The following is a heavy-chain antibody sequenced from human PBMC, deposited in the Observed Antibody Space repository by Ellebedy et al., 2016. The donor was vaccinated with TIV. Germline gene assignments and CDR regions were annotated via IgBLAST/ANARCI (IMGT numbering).Heavy chain of an antibody. J-gene: IGHJ4*02. CDR2: IYYSGST. D-gene: IGHD1-26*01. V-gene: IGHV4-59*13. Sequence: GSLRLSXTVSGGSISSYYWSWIRQPPGKGLEWIGYIYYSGSTNYNPSLKSRVTISVDTSKNQFSLKLSSVTAADTAVYYCARDHPNSGSDGGYFDYWGQGTLVTVSS. CDR1: GGSISSYY. CDR3: ARDHPNSGSDGGYFDY.